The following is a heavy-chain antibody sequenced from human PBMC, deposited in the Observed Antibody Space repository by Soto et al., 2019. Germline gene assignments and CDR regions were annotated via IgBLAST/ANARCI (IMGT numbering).Heavy chain of an antibody. CDR2: INGRGNYK. D-gene: IGHD1-26*01. CDR3: AREDGVVGATPAFDY. V-gene: IGHV3-21*01. CDR1: GFTLTTYT. Sequence: GGSLRLSCAASGFTLTTYTMNWVRQAPGMGLEWVSSINGRGNYKYYTDSVEGRFTISRDNAQNSLYLQMNSLRAEDTAVYYCAREDGVVGATPAFDYWGQGTLVTVSS. J-gene: IGHJ4*02.